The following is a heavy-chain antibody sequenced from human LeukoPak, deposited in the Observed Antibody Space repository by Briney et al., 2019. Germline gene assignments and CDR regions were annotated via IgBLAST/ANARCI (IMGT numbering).Heavy chain of an antibody. J-gene: IGHJ4*02. V-gene: IGHV3-23*01. D-gene: IGHD3-16*02. CDR2: ISGSGGST. Sequence: GGSLRLSCAASGFTFSSYAMSWVRQAPEKGLEWVSAISGSGGSTYYADSVKGRFTISRDNSKNTLYLQMNSLRAEDTALYYGAKDNRYDYIWGTYRPNDYWGQGTLVTVSS. CDR1: GFTFSSYA. CDR3: AKDNRYDYIWGTYRPNDY.